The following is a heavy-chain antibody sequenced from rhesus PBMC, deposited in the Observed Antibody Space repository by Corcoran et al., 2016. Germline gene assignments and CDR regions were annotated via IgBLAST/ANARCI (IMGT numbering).Heavy chain of an antibody. J-gene: IGHJ4*01. CDR3: ARRIWGSGWAIDY. CDR1: GYSISSGYG. Sequence: QVQLQESGPGLVKPSETMSPTCAVSGYSISSGYGWNWIRQPPGKGLEWIGFIGGSSGSTNSNPSLKSRVTVSKDTSKNQFSLKLSSVTAADTAVYYCARRIWGSGWAIDYWGQGVLVTVSS. CDR2: IGGSSGST. D-gene: IGHD6-31*01. V-gene: IGHV4-127*01.